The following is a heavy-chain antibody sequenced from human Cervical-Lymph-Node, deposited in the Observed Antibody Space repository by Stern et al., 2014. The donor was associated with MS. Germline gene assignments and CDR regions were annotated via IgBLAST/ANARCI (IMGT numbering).Heavy chain of an antibody. CDR1: GYTFTSYG. V-gene: IGHV1-18*01. CDR3: AVAAAGTSWFDP. J-gene: IGHJ5*02. Sequence: QVQLVQSGGEVKKPGDSVKVSCKASGYTFTSYGISWVRQAPGQVLEWMGWINVHDANTDYAQNLQGRVTMTTDTSTSTAYMELRSLRSDDTALYYCAVAAAGTSWFDPWGQGTLVIVSS. CDR2: INVHDANT. D-gene: IGHD6-13*01.